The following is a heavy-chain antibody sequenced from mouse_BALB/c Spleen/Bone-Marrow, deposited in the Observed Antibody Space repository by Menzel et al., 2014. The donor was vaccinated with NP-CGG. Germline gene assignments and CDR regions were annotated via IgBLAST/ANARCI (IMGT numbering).Heavy chain of an antibody. CDR2: IDPANGNI. J-gene: IGHJ3*01. CDR3: APYYYGRWFAN. D-gene: IGHD1-1*01. CDR1: GFNIKDTY. V-gene: IGHV14-3*02. Sequence: EVQLQQSGAELVKPGASVKLSCTASGFNIKDTYMHWVKQRPEQGLEWIERIDPANGNIKYDPKFQGKATITADTSSNTAYLQLSSLTSEDTAVYYCAPYYYGRWFANWGQGTLVTVSA.